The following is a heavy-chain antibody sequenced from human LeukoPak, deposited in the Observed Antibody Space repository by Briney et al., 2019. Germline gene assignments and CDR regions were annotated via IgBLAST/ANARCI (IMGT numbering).Heavy chain of an antibody. Sequence: ASVKVSCKASRGTFSSYAINWVRQAPGQGLEWMGWISAYNGNTNYAQKLQGRVTMTTDTSTSTAYMELRSLRSDDTAVYYCASVVTVAGTILVWGQGTLVTVSS. D-gene: IGHD6-19*01. CDR1: RGTFSSYA. CDR3: ASVVTVAGTILV. J-gene: IGHJ4*02. V-gene: IGHV1-18*01. CDR2: ISAYNGNT.